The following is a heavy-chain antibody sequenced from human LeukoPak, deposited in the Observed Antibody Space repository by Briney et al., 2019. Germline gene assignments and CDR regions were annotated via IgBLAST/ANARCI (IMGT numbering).Heavy chain of an antibody. CDR2: ISYDGSNK. CDR1: GFTFSSYA. D-gene: IGHD3-22*01. J-gene: IGHJ4*02. Sequence: GRSLRLSCAASGFTFSSYAMPWVRQAPGKGLEWVAVISYDGSNKYYADSVKGRFTISRDNSKNTLYLQMNSLRAEGTAVYYCARDQRYYYDSKDDYWGQGTLVTVSS. V-gene: IGHV3-30-3*01. CDR3: ARDQRYYYDSKDDY.